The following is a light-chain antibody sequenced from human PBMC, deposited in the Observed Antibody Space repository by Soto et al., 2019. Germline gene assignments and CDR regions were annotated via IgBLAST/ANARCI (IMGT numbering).Light chain of an antibody. CDR2: EVS. Sequence: QSVLTQPASVSGSPGQSITISCTGTSSDVGRYNYVSWYQQHPGKVPKLMIYEVSNRPSGVSNRFSASKSGNTASLTISGLQAEDEADYYCTSYTSSTTWVFGGGTKLTVL. V-gene: IGLV2-14*01. CDR1: SSDVGRYNY. CDR3: TSYTSSTTWV. J-gene: IGLJ3*02.